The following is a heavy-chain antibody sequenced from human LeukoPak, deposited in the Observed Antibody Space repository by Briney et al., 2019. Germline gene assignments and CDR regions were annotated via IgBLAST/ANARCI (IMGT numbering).Heavy chain of an antibody. CDR2: ISSSSSTI. CDR3: ARDPNYSSSWYVSYYYYYMDV. V-gene: IGHV3-48*02. J-gene: IGHJ6*03. Sequence: GGSLRLSCAASGFTFSSYSMNWVRQAPGKGLEWVSYISSSSSTIYYADSVKGRFTISRDNAKNSLYLQMNSLRDEDAAVYYCARDPNYSSSWYVSYYYYYMDVWGKGTTVTVSS. D-gene: IGHD6-13*01. CDR1: GFTFSSYS.